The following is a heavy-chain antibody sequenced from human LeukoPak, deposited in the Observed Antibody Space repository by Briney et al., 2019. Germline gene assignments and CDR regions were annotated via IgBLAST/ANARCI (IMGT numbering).Heavy chain of an antibody. Sequence: SETLSLTCTVSGGSISSYYWSWIRQPPGKGLEWNGYIYYSGSTNYNPSLKSRVTISVDTSKNQFSLKLSSVTAADTAVYYCAGDYGGNARAKSWFDPWGQGTLVTVSS. J-gene: IGHJ5*02. CDR3: AGDYGGNARAKSWFDP. CDR1: GGSISSYY. CDR2: IYYSGST. V-gene: IGHV4-59*01. D-gene: IGHD4-23*01.